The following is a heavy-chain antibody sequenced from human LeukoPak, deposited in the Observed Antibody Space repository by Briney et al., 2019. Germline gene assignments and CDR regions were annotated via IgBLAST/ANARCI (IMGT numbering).Heavy chain of an antibody. D-gene: IGHD3-3*01. CDR2: ISGTAFST. Sequence: GGSLRLACAASGFTFSSYGMSWVRQAPGKGLEWVSIISGTAFSTNYADSVKGRFTISRDNSKSTLYLQMNSLRAEDTAIYYCAKSGSGYYIWGQGTLVTVSS. V-gene: IGHV3-23*01. CDR1: GFTFSSYG. J-gene: IGHJ4*02. CDR3: AKSGSGYYI.